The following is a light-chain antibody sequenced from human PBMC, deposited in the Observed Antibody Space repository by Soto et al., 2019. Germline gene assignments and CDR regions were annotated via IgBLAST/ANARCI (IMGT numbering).Light chain of an antibody. CDR1: QRVLYSSNNKDY. CDR3: HHYYSIPVT. Sequence: DIVMTQSPDALAVSLGERATINCKSSQRVLYSSNNKDYLSWYQQKPGQPPKLLIYWASTRESGVPDRFSGSGSRTDFTLTVSSRQAGDVEVYYRHHYYSIPVTFGQVTKVEIQ. V-gene: IGKV4-1*01. J-gene: IGKJ1*01. CDR2: WAS.